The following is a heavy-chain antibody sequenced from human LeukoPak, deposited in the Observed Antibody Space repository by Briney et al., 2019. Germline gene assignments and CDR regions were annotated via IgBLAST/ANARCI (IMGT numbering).Heavy chain of an antibody. V-gene: IGHV3-7*02. CDR1: GFTFSNYW. J-gene: IGHJ6*02. D-gene: IGHD4-11*01. CDR2: INQDGSEK. CDR3: ARHVSPYSYYYGMDV. Sequence: GGSLRLSCAASGFTFSNYWMSWVRQAPGKGLEWVANINQDGSEKSYVDSVEGRFTISRDNAKKSLYLHMNSLIAADTAVYYCARHVSPYSYYYGMDVWGQGTTVTVSS.